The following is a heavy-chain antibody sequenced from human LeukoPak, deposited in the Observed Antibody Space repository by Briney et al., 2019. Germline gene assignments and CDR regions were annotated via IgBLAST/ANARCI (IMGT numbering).Heavy chain of an antibody. CDR1: GFTFSSYA. D-gene: IGHD6-13*01. Sequence: GGSLRLSCAASGFTFSSYATHWVRQAPGKGLEWVAVISYDGSIKYYADSVKGRFTISRDNSKNTLYLQMNSLRAEDTAVYYCARDSSSWSFDYWGQGTLVTVSS. CDR2: ISYDGSIK. V-gene: IGHV3-30-3*01. J-gene: IGHJ4*02. CDR3: ARDSSSWSFDY.